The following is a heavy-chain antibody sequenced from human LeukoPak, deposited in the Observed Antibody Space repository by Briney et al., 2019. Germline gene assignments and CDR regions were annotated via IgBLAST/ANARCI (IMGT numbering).Heavy chain of an antibody. J-gene: IGHJ4*02. CDR1: GYTFTSYG. CDR3: ARDLWTVRLQHLNDY. CDR2: ISAYNGNT. Sequence: ASVKVSCKASGYTFTSYGISWLRQAPGQGLEWMGWISAYNGNTNYAQKLQGRVTMTTDTSTSTAYMELRSLRSDDTAMYYCARDLWTVRLQHLNDYWGQGTLVTVSS. V-gene: IGHV1-18*01. D-gene: IGHD2/OR15-2a*01.